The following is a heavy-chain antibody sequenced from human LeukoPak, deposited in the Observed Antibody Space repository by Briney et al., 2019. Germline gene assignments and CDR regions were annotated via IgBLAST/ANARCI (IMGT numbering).Heavy chain of an antibody. CDR2: IYTSGST. CDR3: ARAYQDYGDYYFDY. Sequence: SETLSLTCTVSGGSISSYYWSWIRQPPGKGLEWIGYIYTSGSTNYNPSLKSRVTILVDTSKNQFSLKLSSVTAADTAVYYCARAYQDYGDYYFDYWGQGTLVTVSS. V-gene: IGHV4-4*09. J-gene: IGHJ4*02. D-gene: IGHD4-17*01. CDR1: GGSISSYY.